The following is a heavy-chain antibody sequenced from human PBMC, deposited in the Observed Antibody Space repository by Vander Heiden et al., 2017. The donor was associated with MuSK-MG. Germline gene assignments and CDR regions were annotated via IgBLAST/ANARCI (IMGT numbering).Heavy chain of an antibody. Sequence: QVQLVESGGGVVQPGGSLRLSCAASGFTFSSYGMHWVRQAPGKGLEWVAFIRYDGSNKYYADSVKGRFNISRDNSKNTLYLQMNSLRAEDTAVYYCAKEGGFLAPDYWGQGTLVTVSS. CDR1: GFTFSSYG. J-gene: IGHJ4*02. D-gene: IGHD3-3*01. V-gene: IGHV3-30*02. CDR3: AKEGGFLAPDY. CDR2: IRYDGSNK.